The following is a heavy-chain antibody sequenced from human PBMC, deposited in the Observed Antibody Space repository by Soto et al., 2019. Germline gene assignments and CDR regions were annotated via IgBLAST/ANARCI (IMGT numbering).Heavy chain of an antibody. J-gene: IGHJ5*02. Sequence: SETLSLTCTVSGGSISSGGYYWSWIRQHPGKGLEWIGYIYYSGSTYYNPSLKSRVTISVDTSKNQFSLKLSSVTAADTAVYYCARAKKGIAAADNWFDPWGHVTLVTVSS. D-gene: IGHD6-13*01. CDR1: GGSISSGGYY. CDR2: IYYSGST. V-gene: IGHV4-31*03. CDR3: ARAKKGIAAADNWFDP.